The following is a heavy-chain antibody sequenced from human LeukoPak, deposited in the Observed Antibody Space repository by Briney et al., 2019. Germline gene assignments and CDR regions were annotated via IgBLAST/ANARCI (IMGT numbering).Heavy chain of an antibody. V-gene: IGHV3-33*08. CDR3: AREVGARFDY. CDR2: IWYDGRNK. CDR1: GFTFSSYA. J-gene: IGHJ4*02. Sequence: GGSLRLSCAASGFTFSSYAMHWVRQAPGKGLEWVAVIWYDGRNKYYADSVRGRFTISRDNSENTLYLQMNSLRAEDTAVYYCAREVGARFDYWGQGTLVTVSS. D-gene: IGHD1-26*01.